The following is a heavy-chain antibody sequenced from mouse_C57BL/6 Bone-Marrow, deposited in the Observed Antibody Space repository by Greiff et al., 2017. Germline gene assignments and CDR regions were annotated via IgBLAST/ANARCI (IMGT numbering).Heavy chain of an antibody. V-gene: IGHV3-6*01. CDR2: ISYDGSN. Sequence: EVKLQESGPGLVKPSQSLSLTCSVTGYSITSGYYWNWIRQFPGNKLEWMGYISYDGSNNYNPPLKNRISITRDTSKNQFFLKLNSVTTEDTATYYCARVHYDYYYAMDYWGQGTSVTVSS. CDR3: ARVHYDYYYAMDY. D-gene: IGHD2-4*01. CDR1: GYSITSGYY. J-gene: IGHJ4*01.